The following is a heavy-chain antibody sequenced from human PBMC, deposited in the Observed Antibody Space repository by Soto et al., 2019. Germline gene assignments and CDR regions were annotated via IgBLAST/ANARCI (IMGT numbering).Heavy chain of an antibody. V-gene: IGHV3-11*01. J-gene: IGHJ4*02. D-gene: IGHD3-3*01. Sequence: QVQLVESGGDLVKRGGSLRLSCAASGYTFSDYYMSWIRQAPGKGLEWISYIDTSSTKIYYADSVKGRFTISRDNAKNSQYLEMNSPRHEDTAVYYCASHYDMWSGYLSPVDYWGQGTLVTLSS. CDR2: IDTSSTKI. CDR3: ASHYDMWSGYLSPVDY. CDR1: GYTFSDYY.